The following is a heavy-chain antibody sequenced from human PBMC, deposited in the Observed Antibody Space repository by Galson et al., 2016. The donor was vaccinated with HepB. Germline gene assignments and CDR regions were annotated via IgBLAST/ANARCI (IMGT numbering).Heavy chain of an antibody. CDR1: TSTFSIFW. V-gene: IGHV3-7*01. Sequence: SLRLSCAVSTSTFSIFWMNWVRQAPGKGLEWVANIKQDGSEKNYVDSVKGRFIISRDNAKHSLYLQMTSLRVENTAVYYCARGPRYTSGWLLTRGEDWGQGTLVTVSS. D-gene: IGHD6-19*01. CDR3: ARGPRYTSGWLLTRGED. J-gene: IGHJ4*02. CDR2: IKQDGSEK.